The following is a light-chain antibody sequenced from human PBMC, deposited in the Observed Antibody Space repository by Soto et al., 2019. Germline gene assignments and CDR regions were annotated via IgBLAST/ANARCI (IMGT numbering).Light chain of an antibody. V-gene: IGLV1-51*01. Sequence: QSLLTQAPSVSAARGQKVTISCSGSTSNIGGNSVSWYQQLPGTAPKLLIYDDNKRPSGIPDRFSGSKSGTSATLGITGFQTGDEADYYCGSWDSSLSAYVFGTGTKVTVL. CDR3: GSWDSSLSAYV. J-gene: IGLJ1*01. CDR1: TSNIGGNS. CDR2: DDN.